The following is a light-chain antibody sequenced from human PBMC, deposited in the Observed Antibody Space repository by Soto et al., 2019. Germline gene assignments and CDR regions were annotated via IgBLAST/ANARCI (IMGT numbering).Light chain of an antibody. CDR3: QSYDSTLSARYV. CDR1: SADIGDSDY. J-gene: IGLJ1*01. Sequence: QSALTQPASVSGSPGQSITISCTGTSADIGDSDYVSWYQQHPDKAPKLLISEVTNRPSGVSNRFSGSKSGNTASLTISGLQAEDEADYYCQSYDSTLSARYVFGTGTKLTVL. V-gene: IGLV2-14*01. CDR2: EVT.